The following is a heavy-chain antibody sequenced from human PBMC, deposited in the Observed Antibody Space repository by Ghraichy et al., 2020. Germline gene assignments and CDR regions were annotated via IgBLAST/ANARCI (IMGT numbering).Heavy chain of an antibody. D-gene: IGHD2-15*01. CDR1: GGSISSSNYY. Sequence: SETLSLTCTVSGGSISSSNYYWGWIRQPPGKGLEWIGSIYYSWSTYYNPSLKSLATIFVDTSKNQFSLILSSVTAADTAVYYCAVKKGYCRGGSCYSFDYWGEGTVVTVAA. V-gene: IGHV4-39*01. CDR2: IYYSWST. CDR3: AVKKGYCRGGSCYSFDY. J-gene: IGHJ4*02.